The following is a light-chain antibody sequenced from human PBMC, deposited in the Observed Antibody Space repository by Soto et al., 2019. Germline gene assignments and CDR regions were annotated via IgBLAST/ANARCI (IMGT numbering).Light chain of an antibody. J-gene: IGKJ5*01. V-gene: IGKV1-39*01. Sequence: MTQSPSSLSASVGDRVTITCRASQSISSYLNWYQHKPGRGPTLLIYAASSLQSGVPSRFSGSGSGTDFTLTISSLQPEDFATYYCQQSYSTPLTPGQRRLP. CDR3: QQSYSTPLT. CDR1: QSISSY. CDR2: AAS.